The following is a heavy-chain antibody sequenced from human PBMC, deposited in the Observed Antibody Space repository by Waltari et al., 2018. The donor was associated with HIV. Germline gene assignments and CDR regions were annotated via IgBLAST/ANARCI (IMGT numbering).Heavy chain of an antibody. V-gene: IGHV4-34*01. CDR1: CGSFRGYY. CDR2: VNHVGRT. D-gene: IGHD6-19*01. CDR3: ARDSAPGLAVDDDDGEFFYYGLDV. Sequence: QVHLEQWGTGLLRPSETLSLTCAVSCGSFRGYYWSRIRQSPGGGLEWFGEVNHVGRTNYSPSLKGRVTVSVDTSKNQFSLTMRSVTAADTAVYYCARDSAPGLAVDDDDGEFFYYGLDVWGQGTTVTVSS. J-gene: IGHJ6*01.